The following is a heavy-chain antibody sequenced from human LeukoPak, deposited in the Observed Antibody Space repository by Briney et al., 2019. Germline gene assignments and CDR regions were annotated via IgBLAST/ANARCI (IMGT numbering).Heavy chain of an antibody. CDR3: ARVDIAVAGTLDPYFDY. J-gene: IGHJ4*02. CDR1: GGTFSSYA. V-gene: IGHV1-69*04. CDR2: IIPILGIA. D-gene: IGHD6-19*01. Sequence: ASVKLSCKASGGTFSSYAISWVRQAPGQGLEWMGRIIPILGIANYAQKFQGRVTITADKSTSTAYMELSSLRSEDTAAYYCARVDIAVAGTLDPYFDYWGQGTLVTVSS.